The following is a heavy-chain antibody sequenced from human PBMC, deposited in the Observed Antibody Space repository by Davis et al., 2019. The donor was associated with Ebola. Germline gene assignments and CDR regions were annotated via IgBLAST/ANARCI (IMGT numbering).Heavy chain of an antibody. CDR3: VRRLQFYYHGMDV. D-gene: IGHD5-24*01. CDR2: VSHTGST. CDR1: GGPIGSDF. J-gene: IGHJ6*02. V-gene: IGHV4-59*12. Sequence: MPSETLSLTCNVSGGPIGSDFWSWVRQPPGKGLEWMGYVSHTGSTYYNPSLKSRVSISVDKSKNQFSLKLSSVTAADTAVYYCVRRLQFYYHGMDVWGQGTTVTVSS.